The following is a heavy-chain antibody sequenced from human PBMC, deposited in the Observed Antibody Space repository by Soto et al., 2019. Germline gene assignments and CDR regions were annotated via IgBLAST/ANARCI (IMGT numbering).Heavy chain of an antibody. J-gene: IGHJ5*02. CDR1: GGSVNSGGYF. Sequence: SETLSLTCAVSGGSVNSGGYFWSWVRQAPGKGLEWIGNIHHSGETSYNPSLQSRVTLSVDTSKNQFSLNLTSVTAADTAVYYCVRANWNRFDPWGQGTLVTGSS. V-gene: IGHV4-30-2*01. CDR2: IHHSGET. D-gene: IGHD1-1*01. CDR3: VRANWNRFDP.